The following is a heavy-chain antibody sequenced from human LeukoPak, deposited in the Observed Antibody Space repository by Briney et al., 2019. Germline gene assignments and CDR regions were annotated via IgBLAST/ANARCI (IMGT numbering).Heavy chain of an antibody. Sequence: SVKVSCKASGGTFSSYAISWVRQAPGQGLEWMGGIIPIFGTANYAQKFQGRVTITADESTSTAYMELSSLRSEDTAVYYCARSVVVPAATPLGYYYGMDVWGQGTTVTVSS. V-gene: IGHV1-69*13. CDR2: IIPIFGTA. D-gene: IGHD2-2*01. J-gene: IGHJ6*02. CDR3: ARSVVVPAATPLGYYYGMDV. CDR1: GGTFSSYA.